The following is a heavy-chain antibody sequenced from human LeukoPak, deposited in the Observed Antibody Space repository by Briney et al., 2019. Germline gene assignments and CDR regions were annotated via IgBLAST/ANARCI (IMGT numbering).Heavy chain of an antibody. Sequence: GGSLRLSCAASGFTFSSYAMHWVRQAPGKGLEWVSAISGSGGTTYYADSVKGRFTISRDNSKNTLYLQMNSLRAEDTAVYYCAKRPYYDSSGYYPGEFDYWGQGTLVTVSS. J-gene: IGHJ4*02. D-gene: IGHD3-22*01. CDR3: AKRPYYDSSGYYPGEFDY. CDR1: GFTFSSYA. CDR2: ISGSGGTT. V-gene: IGHV3-23*01.